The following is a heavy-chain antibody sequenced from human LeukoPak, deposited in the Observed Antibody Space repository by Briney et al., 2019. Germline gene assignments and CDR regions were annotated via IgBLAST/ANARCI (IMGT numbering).Heavy chain of an antibody. J-gene: IGHJ5*02. CDR1: GFTFSDYY. V-gene: IGHV3-11*01. CDR2: ISSSGSTI. Sequence: GGSLRLSCAASGFTFSDYYMSWIRQAPGKGLEWVSYISSSGSTIYYADSVKGRFTISRDDAKNSLYLQMNSLRAEDTAVYYCARGPQYYDFWSGYSPWGQGTLVTVSS. CDR3: ARGPQYYDFWSGYSP. D-gene: IGHD3-3*01.